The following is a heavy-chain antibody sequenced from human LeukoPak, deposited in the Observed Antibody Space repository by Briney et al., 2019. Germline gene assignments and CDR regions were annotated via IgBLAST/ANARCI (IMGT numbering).Heavy chain of an antibody. Sequence: SETLSLTCTVSGDSISGYYWTWIRQPAGKGLERIGRIYTSGSTNYNPSLKSRVTMSVDTSKNQFSLKMSSLTAADTAMYYCARARGGSGSYGHFDSWGQGTLVTVSS. V-gene: IGHV4-4*07. CDR1: GDSISGYY. CDR3: ARARGGSGSYGHFDS. D-gene: IGHD1-26*01. CDR2: IYTSGST. J-gene: IGHJ4*02.